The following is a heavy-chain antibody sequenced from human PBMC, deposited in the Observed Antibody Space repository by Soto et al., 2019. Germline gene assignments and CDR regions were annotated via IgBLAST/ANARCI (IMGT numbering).Heavy chain of an antibody. CDR3: AKEGAFSAFDI. CDR2: IYHTGSS. V-gene: IGHV4-30-2*01. Sequence: PSETLSLTCTVYCGSIISGGSSWGWIRQPPGKGLEWIGYIYHTGSSHYSPSLKNRVTMSVDKSENHFSLKSTSVTAADTAVYFCAKEGAFSAFDIWGQGTMVTVSS. CDR1: CGSIISGGSS. J-gene: IGHJ3*02.